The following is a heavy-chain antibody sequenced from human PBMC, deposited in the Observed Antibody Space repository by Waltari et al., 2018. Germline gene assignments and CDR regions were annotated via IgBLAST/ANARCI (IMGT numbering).Heavy chain of an antibody. D-gene: IGHD3-16*01. V-gene: IGHV4-39*07. Sequence: QQESGPSLVKPSETLSLTCTVSYWSISSRSYYWGWIRLAPGKGLEWIGHIYYSGSSYHNPSLKSRITMSVDSSKNQFSLTLGSVTAADTAVYYCARVLIRTSGLNFDSWGQGSLVTVSS. CDR2: IYYSGSS. CDR1: YWSISSRSYY. J-gene: IGHJ4*02. CDR3: ARVLIRTSGLNFDS.